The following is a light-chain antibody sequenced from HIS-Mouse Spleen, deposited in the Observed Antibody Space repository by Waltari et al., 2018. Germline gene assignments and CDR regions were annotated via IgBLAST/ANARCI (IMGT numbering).Light chain of an antibody. Sequence: DLVMTQSPASLAVSLCERATLNCQSSQSVLYSSNNKNYLAWYQQKPGQPPKLLIYWASTRESGVPDRFSGSGSGTDFTLTISSLQAEDVAVYYCQQYYSTPTFGGGTKVEIK. CDR3: QQYYSTPT. CDR2: WAS. J-gene: IGKJ4*01. CDR1: QSVLYSSNNKNY. V-gene: IGKV4-1*01.